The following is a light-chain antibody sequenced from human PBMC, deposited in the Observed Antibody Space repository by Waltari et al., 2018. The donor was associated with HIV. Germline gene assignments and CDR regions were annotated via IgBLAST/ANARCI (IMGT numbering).Light chain of an antibody. CDR1: VLAKTY. J-gene: IGLJ3*02. CDR3: YSAADNMGV. V-gene: IGLV3-27*01. CDR2: KDN. Sequence: SYELTQPSSMSVSPGQTARITCSGDVLAKTYARWFQQKPGQAPVLLIYKDNERPSGIPVRFSGSSSGTTVTLTSSGAQVDDEADYYCYSAADNMGVFGGGTKLTVL.